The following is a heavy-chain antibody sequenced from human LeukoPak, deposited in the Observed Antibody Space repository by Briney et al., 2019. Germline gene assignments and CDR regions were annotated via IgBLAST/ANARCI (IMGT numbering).Heavy chain of an antibody. CDR1: GFSFSNYA. J-gene: IGHJ6*02. CDR2: ISHDENHK. Sequence: PGGSLRLSCAASGFSFSNYAMHWVRQAPGKGLEWVAVISHDENHKYYADSVKGRFTISRDNPKNTLYLQINCLRPEDTAVFYCARERGGTNFGMYVWGQGTTVTVSS. V-gene: IGHV3-30-3*01. D-gene: IGHD2-15*01. CDR3: ARERGGTNFGMYV.